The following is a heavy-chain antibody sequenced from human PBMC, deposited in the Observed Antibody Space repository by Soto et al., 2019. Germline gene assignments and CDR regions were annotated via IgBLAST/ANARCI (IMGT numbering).Heavy chain of an antibody. Sequence: PWESLNISCKGSGYSFVSYWIAWVRQMPGKGLEWMGSIYPGDSDTTYSPSIQGQVTISADKSSTTVYLQWNTPKASDAAMYYCAKTDGYEVEYWGKGTQVTVSS. CDR1: GYSFVSYW. J-gene: IGHJ4*02. CDR2: IYPGDSDT. D-gene: IGHD5-18*01. CDR3: AKTDGYEVEY. V-gene: IGHV5-51*01.